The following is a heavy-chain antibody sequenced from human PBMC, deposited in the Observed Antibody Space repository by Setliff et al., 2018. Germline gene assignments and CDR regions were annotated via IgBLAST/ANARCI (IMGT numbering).Heavy chain of an antibody. Sequence: GGSLRLSCAASGFTFSIYSMNWLRQAPGKGLEWVSYISSGSISTSHYADSVRGRFTVSRDNAKNTLYLEMNNLRAEDSAVYYCARRGTTAFDFWGLGTLVTVSS. CDR2: ISSGSISTS. CDR3: ARRGTTAFDF. D-gene: IGHD4-4*01. CDR1: GFTFSIYS. J-gene: IGHJ4*02. V-gene: IGHV3-48*01.